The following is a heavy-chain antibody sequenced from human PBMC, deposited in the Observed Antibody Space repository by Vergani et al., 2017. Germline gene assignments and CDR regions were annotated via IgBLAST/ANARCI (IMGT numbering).Heavy chain of an antibody. Sequence: EVQLVESGGGLVQPGGSLRLSCAASGFTFSSYSMNWVRQAPGKGLEWVSYISSSSSTIYYADSVKGRFTISRDNAKNSLYLQMNSLRAEDTAVYYCASSTRWYYFDYWGQGTLATVSS. J-gene: IGHJ4*02. V-gene: IGHV3-48*01. CDR3: ASSTRWYYFDY. D-gene: IGHD6-13*01. CDR1: GFTFSSYS. CDR2: ISSSSSTI.